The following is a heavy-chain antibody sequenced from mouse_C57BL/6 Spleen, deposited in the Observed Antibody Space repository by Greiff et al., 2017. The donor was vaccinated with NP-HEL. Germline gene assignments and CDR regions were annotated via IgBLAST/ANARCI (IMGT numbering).Heavy chain of an antibody. Sequence: VQLQQSGPVLVKPGASVKMSCKASGYTFTDYYMNWVKQSHGKSLEWIGVINPYNGGTSYNQKFKGKATLTVDKSSSTAYMELNSLTSEDSAVYYCARKGYDSYAMDYWGQGTSVTVSS. CDR1: GYTFTDYY. CDR2: INPYNGGT. J-gene: IGHJ4*01. V-gene: IGHV1-19*01. CDR3: ARKGYDSYAMDY.